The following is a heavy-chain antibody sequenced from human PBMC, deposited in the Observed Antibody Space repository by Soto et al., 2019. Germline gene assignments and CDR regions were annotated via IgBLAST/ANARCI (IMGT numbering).Heavy chain of an antibody. Sequence: QITLKESGPTLVKPTQTLTLTCTFSGFSLSTSGVGVGWIRQPPGKALEWLALIYWDDDQRYSPSLKSRLTITKDXXKXQXXLTMTNMDPVDTATYYCAHRRPVGGGYRHYQPFDYWGQGTLVTVSS. CDR2: IYWDDDQ. J-gene: IGHJ4*02. CDR3: AHRRPVGGGYRHYQPFDY. D-gene: IGHD3-16*01. CDR1: GFSLSTSGVG. V-gene: IGHV2-5*02.